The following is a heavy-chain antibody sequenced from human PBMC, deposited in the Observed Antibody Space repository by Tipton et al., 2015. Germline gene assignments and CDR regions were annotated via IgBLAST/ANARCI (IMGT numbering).Heavy chain of an antibody. CDR2: VHYSGSL. CDR3: ARFGSYFDWTIENWFDP. J-gene: IGHJ5*02. D-gene: IGHD3-9*01. Sequence: TLSLTCTVSGASVSNSSYYWGWVRQPPGRGLEWLVSVHYSGSLYSNPSVETRLNISVDSSKNQLTLKLRSVTAADTAVYYCARFGSYFDWTIENWFDPWGQGTLVTVSS. CDR1: GASVSNSSYY. V-gene: IGHV4-39*01.